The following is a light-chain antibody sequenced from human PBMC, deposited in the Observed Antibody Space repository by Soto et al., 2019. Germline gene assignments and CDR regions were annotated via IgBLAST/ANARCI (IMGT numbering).Light chain of an antibody. CDR2: GNS. Sequence: QSVLTQPPSVPEAPGQRVTISCTGSSANIGAGYDVHWYQQLPGAAANLLIYGNSNRPSGVPDRFSGSKSGTSASLAITGVQADDEADYYCQSYDSSLSGYVFGTGTKVTVL. J-gene: IGLJ1*01. CDR3: QSYDSSLSGYV. V-gene: IGLV1-40*01. CDR1: SANIGAGYD.